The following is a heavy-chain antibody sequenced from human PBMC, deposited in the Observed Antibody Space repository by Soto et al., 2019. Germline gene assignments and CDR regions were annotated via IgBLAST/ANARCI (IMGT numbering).Heavy chain of an antibody. CDR2: VYHSGTP. J-gene: IGHJ5*02. CDR1: GASISSSDW. CDR3: ARGIGRNWFDP. Sequence: QVQLQESGPGLVAPSGTLSLTCAVSGASISSSDWWSWVRQPPGKGLEWIGEVYHSGTPNYNSSLKSRVTISVDKSKNQFSLKVNSVTAADTAMYYCARGIGRNWFDPWGQGTLVTVSS. V-gene: IGHV4-4*02.